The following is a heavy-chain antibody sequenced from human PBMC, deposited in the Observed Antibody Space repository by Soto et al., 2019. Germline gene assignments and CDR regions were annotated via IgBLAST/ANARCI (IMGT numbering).Heavy chain of an antibody. CDR1: VGSSSSGGYY. CDR3: ARDSLTTGGWFDP. V-gene: IGHV4-31*03. J-gene: IGHJ5*02. CDR2: IYYSGST. Sequence: TLSLTCTVSVGSSSSGGYYWSWVLQHPGKGLEWIGYIYYSGSTYYNPSLKSRVTISVDTSKNQFSLKLSSVTAADTAVYYCARDSLTTGGWFDPWGQGTLVTVSS. D-gene: IGHD4-17*01.